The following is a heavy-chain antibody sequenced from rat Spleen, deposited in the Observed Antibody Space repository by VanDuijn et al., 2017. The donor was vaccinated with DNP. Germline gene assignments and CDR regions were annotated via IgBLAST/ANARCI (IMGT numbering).Heavy chain of an antibody. CDR2: MSGGGST. V-gene: IGHV2S8*01. Sequence: QVQLKESGPGLVQPSQTLSLTCTVSGFSLTSYGVRWVRQPPGEGLEWIATMSGGGSTFYNSVLKSRLSFSRDPSKNQVILKMDSLQTEDTGIYFCTGGGNYIYPFIYWGQGTLVTVSS. J-gene: IGHJ3*01. CDR1: GFSLTSYG. D-gene: IGHD1-2*01. CDR3: TGGGNYIYPFIY.